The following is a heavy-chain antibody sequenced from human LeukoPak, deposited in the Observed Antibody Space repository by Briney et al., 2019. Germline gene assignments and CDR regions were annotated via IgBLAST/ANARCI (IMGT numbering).Heavy chain of an antibody. CDR2: IRDKANDYAT. J-gene: IGHJ4*02. CDR1: GFTFGGSA. D-gene: IGHD6-19*01. CDR3: ARDSNIAVAGIFDY. Sequence: GGSLRLSCAASGFTFGGSAMHWVRQTSGKGLEWVARIRDKANDYATVYAASVKGRFTISRDDSKNTAYLQMNSLKTEDTAVYYCARDSNIAVAGIFDYWGQGTLVTVSS. V-gene: IGHV3-73*01.